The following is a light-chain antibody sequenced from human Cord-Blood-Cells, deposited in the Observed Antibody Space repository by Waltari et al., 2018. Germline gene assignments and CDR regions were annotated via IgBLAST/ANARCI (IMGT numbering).Light chain of an antibody. CDR3: QQYGSSNPYS. CDR1: QSVSSSY. V-gene: IGKV3-20*01. Sequence: DIVLTQSPGTLSLSPGERATLSCRASQSVSSSYLAWYQQKPGQAPSLLIYGASSRATVIPDRFSGSGSGTDFTLTISRLEPEDFAVYYCQQYGSSNPYSFGQGTKLEIK. CDR2: GAS. J-gene: IGKJ2*03.